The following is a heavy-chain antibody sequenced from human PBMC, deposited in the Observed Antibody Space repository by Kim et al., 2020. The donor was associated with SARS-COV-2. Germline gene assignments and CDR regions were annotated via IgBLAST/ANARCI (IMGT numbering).Heavy chain of an antibody. CDR2: INAGNGNT. D-gene: IGHD5-12*01. Sequence: ASMKVSCKASGYTFTSYAMNWVRQAPGQRLEWIGLINAGNGNTKYSQKFQGRVTITRDTSVSTAYMEMSSLRSEDTAVYYCAREFVATTYYYYYGMDVWGQGTTVTVSS. CDR1: GYTFTSYA. V-gene: IGHV1-3*01. CDR3: AREFVATTYYYYYGMDV. J-gene: IGHJ6*02.